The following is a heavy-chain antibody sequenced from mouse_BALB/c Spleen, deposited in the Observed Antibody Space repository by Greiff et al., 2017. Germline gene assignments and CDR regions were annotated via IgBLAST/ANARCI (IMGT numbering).Heavy chain of an antibody. CDR2: INPSTGYT. V-gene: IGHV1-7*01. CDR1: GYTFTSYW. Sequence: QVQLQQSGAELAKPGASVKMSCKASGYTFTSYWMHWVKQRPGQGLEWIGYINPSTGYTEYNQKFKDKATLTADKSSSTAYMQLSSLTSEDSAVYYCAVYHRYIAYWGQGTLVTVSA. D-gene: IGHD2-14*01. J-gene: IGHJ3*01. CDR3: AVYHRYIAY.